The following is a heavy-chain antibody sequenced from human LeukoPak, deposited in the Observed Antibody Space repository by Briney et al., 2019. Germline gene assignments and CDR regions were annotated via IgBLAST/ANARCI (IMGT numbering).Heavy chain of an antibody. CDR2: IYHSGST. CDR1: GYSISSGYY. Sequence: SETLSLTCTVSGYSISSGYYWGWIRQPPGKGLEWIGSIYHSGSTYYNPSLKSRVTISVDTSKNQFSLKLSSVTAADTAVYYCARHRGLPAANDYWGQGTLVTVSS. D-gene: IGHD2-2*01. J-gene: IGHJ4*02. V-gene: IGHV4-38-2*02. CDR3: ARHRGLPAANDY.